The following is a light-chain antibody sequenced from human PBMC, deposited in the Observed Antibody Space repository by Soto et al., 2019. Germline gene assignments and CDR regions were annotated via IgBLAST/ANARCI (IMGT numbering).Light chain of an antibody. CDR3: ATWDGRLNGVV. CDR1: SSNIGSST. CDR2: HSN. J-gene: IGLJ2*01. Sequence: QSVLTQPPSASGTPGQRVTISCSGSSSNIGSSTVNWYQRLPGTAPKLLIYHSNQRPSGVPDRFSGSKSGSSACLAISGHQSEDDTHYYCATWDGRLNGVVFGGGTKLNVL. V-gene: IGLV1-44*01.